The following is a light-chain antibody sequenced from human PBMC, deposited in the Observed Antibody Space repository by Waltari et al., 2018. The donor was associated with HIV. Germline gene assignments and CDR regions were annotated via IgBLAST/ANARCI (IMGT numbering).Light chain of an antibody. V-gene: IGLV1-44*01. J-gene: IGLJ2*01. CDR3: ASWDDSLNGPV. CDR1: SSNIGSIT. CDR2: GKN. Sequence: QSVLTQPPSTSGTPGQRVTISCSGSSSNIGSITVSWFQQLPGKAPKVLSYGKNQRPSGVPDRVSGSKSGTSASLAIGGLQSEDEADYYCASWDDSLNGPVFGGGTTLTVL.